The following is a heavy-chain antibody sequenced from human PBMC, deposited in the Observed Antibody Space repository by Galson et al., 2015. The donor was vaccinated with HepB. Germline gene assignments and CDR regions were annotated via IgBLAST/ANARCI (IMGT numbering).Heavy chain of an antibody. V-gene: IGHV1-18*04. J-gene: IGHJ6*02. CDR1: GYSFTNYG. Sequence: SVKVSCKASGYSFTNYGITWVRQAPGQGLEWMGRISVYNGDTNYAQKFQGRVTMTTDTSTSTAYVELRSLRSDDTAVYYCAKERGGPYIPLPASGAMDVWGQGTTVTVSS. D-gene: IGHD2-2*02. CDR2: ISVYNGDT. CDR3: AKERGGPYIPLPASGAMDV.